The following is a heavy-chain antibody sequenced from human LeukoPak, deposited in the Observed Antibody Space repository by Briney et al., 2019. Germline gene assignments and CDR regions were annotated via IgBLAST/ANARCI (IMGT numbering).Heavy chain of an antibody. V-gene: IGHV3-23*01. Sequence: GGSLRLSCAASGFTFSSYAMSWVRQAPGKGLEWVSAISGSGGSTYYADSVKGRFTISRDNSKNTLYLQMNSLRAEDTAVYYRAKGTYYYDSSGYYGGYYFDYWGQGTLVTVSS. J-gene: IGHJ4*02. CDR2: ISGSGGST. CDR3: AKGTYYYDSSGYYGGYYFDY. CDR1: GFTFSSYA. D-gene: IGHD3-22*01.